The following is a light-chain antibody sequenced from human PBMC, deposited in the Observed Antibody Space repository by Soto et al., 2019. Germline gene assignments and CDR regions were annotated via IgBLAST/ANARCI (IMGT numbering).Light chain of an antibody. CDR1: SADVGGYNF. Sequence: QSALTQPASVSGSPGQSITLSCTGTSADVGGYNFVSWYQHRPGKAPKLMIYDVSNRPSGVSNRFSGSKSGNTASLTISGLQAEDEADYYCNSFTTTNTYVFGTGTKLTVL. J-gene: IGLJ1*01. V-gene: IGLV2-14*03. CDR2: DVS. CDR3: NSFTTTNTYV.